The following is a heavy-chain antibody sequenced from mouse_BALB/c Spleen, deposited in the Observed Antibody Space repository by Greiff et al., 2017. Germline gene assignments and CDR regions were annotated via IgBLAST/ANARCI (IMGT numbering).Heavy chain of an antibody. V-gene: IGHV1S135*01. CDR3: ARLYGSSYFDY. D-gene: IGHD1-1*01. CDR2: IDPFNGGT. J-gene: IGHJ2*01. CDR1: GYSFTSYY. Sequence: EVKLQQSGPELMKPGASVKISCKASGYSFTSYYMHWVKQSHGKSLEWIGYIDPFNGGTSYNQKFKGKATLTVDKSSSTAYMHLSSLTSEDSAVYYCARLYGSSYFDYWGQGTTLTVSS.